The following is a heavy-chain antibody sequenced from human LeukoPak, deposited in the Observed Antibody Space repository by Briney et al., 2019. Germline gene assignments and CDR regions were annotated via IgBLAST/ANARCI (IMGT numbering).Heavy chain of an antibody. CDR1: GFTFSSYG. V-gene: IGHV3-33*06. Sequence: GGSLRLSCAASGFTFSSYGMHWVRQAPGKGLEWVAVIWYDGSNKYYADSVKGRFTISRDNSKNTLYLQMNSLRAEDTAVYYCAKDDKLWIVVASLDYWGQGTLVTVSS. D-gene: IGHD3-22*01. CDR2: IWYDGSNK. J-gene: IGHJ4*02. CDR3: AKDDKLWIVVASLDY.